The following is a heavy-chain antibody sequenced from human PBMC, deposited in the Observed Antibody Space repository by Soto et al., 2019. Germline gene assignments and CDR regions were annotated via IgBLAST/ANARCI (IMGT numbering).Heavy chain of an antibody. V-gene: IGHV2-5*02. CDR1: GFSLSSSRVS. CDR2: IYWDDDK. D-gene: IGHD1-26*01. Sequence: QITLRQSGPTRVRPTQPLTLTCNFSGFSLSSSRVSVGWIRQPPGKAPEWLVVIYWDDDKRYSPSLKSRLTITNDTYKNQLVLTMTNMDPVDTGTYYCAHRALYSGSYWDGGYFDAWGQGTPVTVSP. CDR3: AHRALYSGSYWDGGYFDA. J-gene: IGHJ4*02.